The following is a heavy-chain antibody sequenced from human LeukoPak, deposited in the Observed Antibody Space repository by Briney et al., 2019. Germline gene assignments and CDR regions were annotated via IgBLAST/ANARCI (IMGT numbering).Heavy chain of an antibody. CDR2: INHSGSS. Sequence: PSETLSLTCAVYGGSFSGYYWSWIRQPPGKGLEWIGEINHSGSSNYNPCLKSRVTISVDTSKNQFSLKLSSVTAADTAVYYCARGSTYYYDSSGYSYGRYFDYWGQGTLVTVSS. V-gene: IGHV4-34*01. D-gene: IGHD3-22*01. CDR3: ARGSTYYYDSSGYSYGRYFDY. CDR1: GGSFSGYY. J-gene: IGHJ4*02.